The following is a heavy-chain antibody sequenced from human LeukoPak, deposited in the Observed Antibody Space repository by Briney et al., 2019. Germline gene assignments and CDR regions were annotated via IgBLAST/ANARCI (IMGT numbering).Heavy chain of an antibody. Sequence: GGSLRLSCAASGFTFNDYYMHWVRQAPGKGLLWVARINGDGSSTKYADSVKGRFTISRDNAKNTLYLQMNSLRTEDTSVYYCAQGGSPGAFDYWGQGTLVTVSS. CDR3: AQGGSPGAFDY. J-gene: IGHJ4*02. CDR2: INGDGSST. V-gene: IGHV3-74*01. CDR1: GFTFNDYY. D-gene: IGHD1-26*01.